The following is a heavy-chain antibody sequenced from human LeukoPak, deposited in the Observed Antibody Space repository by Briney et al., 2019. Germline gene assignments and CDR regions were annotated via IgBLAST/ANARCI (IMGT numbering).Heavy chain of an antibody. Sequence: SVKVSRKASGGTFSSYAISWVRQAPGQGLEWMGGIIPIFGTANFAQKFQGRVTITADESTSTAYMELSSLRSEDTAVYYCASDYYDSSGYLLGDVWGQGTTVTVSS. V-gene: IGHV1-69*13. CDR2: IIPIFGTA. CDR3: ASDYYDSSGYLLGDV. CDR1: GGTFSSYA. J-gene: IGHJ6*02. D-gene: IGHD3-22*01.